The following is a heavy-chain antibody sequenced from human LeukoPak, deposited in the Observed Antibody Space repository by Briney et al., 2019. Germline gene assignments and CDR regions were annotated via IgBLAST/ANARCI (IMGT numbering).Heavy chain of an antibody. CDR1: GGSISSSSYY. CDR3: ARAVKRIDRITMVRGVIIPAKDAFDI. CDR2: IYYSGST. J-gene: IGHJ3*02. V-gene: IGHV4-39*01. Sequence: SETLSLTCTVSGGSISSSSYYWGWIRQPPGKGLEWIGSIYYSGSTYYNPSLKSRVTISVDTSKNQFSLKLSSVTAADTAVYYCARAVKRIDRITMVRGVIIPAKDAFDIWAQGTMVTVFS. D-gene: IGHD3-10*01.